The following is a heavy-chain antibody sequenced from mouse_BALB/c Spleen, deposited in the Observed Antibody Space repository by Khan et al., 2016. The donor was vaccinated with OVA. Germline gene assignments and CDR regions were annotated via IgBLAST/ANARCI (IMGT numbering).Heavy chain of an antibody. CDR2: IWGGGGT. Sequence: VQLPESGPGLVAPSQSLSITCTVSGFSLSRYNIHWVRQPPGKGLEWLGMIWGGGGTDYNSTLKSRLSISKDNSKSQVFLKMNSLQTVDTAMYYCARAYYRYDGYYAMDYWGQGTSVTVSS. CDR3: ARAYYRYDGYYAMDY. D-gene: IGHD2-14*01. CDR1: GFSLSRYN. J-gene: IGHJ4*01. V-gene: IGHV2-6-4*01.